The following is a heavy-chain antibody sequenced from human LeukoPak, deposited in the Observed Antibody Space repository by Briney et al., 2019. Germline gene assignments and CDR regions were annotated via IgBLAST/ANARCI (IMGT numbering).Heavy chain of an antibody. J-gene: IGHJ5*02. V-gene: IGHV3-30-3*01. Sequence: GGSLRLSCAASGFTFSSYAMHWVRQAPGKGLEWVAVISYDGSNKYYADSVKGRFTISRDNSKNTLYLQMNSLRAEDTAVYYCARETGSYLGSWGQGTLVTVSS. CDR3: ARETGSYLGS. CDR1: GFTFSSYA. D-gene: IGHD1-26*01. CDR2: ISYDGSNK.